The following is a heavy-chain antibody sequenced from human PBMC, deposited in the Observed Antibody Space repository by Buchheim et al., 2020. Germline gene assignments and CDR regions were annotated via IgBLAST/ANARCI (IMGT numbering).Heavy chain of an antibody. V-gene: IGHV2-70*04. J-gene: IGHJ4*02. Sequence: QVTLKESGPALVKPTQTLTLTCTFSGFSLSTSGMRVTWIRQPPGKALEWLARIDWDGDKFYNTSLKTRLAISKVTSKNQEGLTMTNMDPVDTATYYCARSITECSGGTCYPYFDYWGQGTL. D-gene: IGHD2-15*01. CDR1: GFSLSTSGMR. CDR2: IDWDGDK. CDR3: ARSITECSGGTCYPYFDY.